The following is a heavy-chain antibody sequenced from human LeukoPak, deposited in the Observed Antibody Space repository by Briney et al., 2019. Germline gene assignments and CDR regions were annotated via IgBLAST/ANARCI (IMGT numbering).Heavy chain of an antibody. D-gene: IGHD3-3*01. CDR2: TYYRSQQWHS. CDR1: GDSVSSNGAS. CDR3: GRETDFGVVTN. Sequence: SQTLSLTCAISGDSVSSNGASWNRIRQSPSRGLEWLGRTYYRSQQWHSDYAPSVKGRITLNPDTSKNQFSLQLNSVTPEDTAVYYCGRETDFGVVTNWGQGTLVTVSS. V-gene: IGHV6-1*01. J-gene: IGHJ4*02.